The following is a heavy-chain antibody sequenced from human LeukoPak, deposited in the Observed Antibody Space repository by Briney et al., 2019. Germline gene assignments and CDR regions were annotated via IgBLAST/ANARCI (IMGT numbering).Heavy chain of an antibody. CDR1: GFTFSSYA. Sequence: PGGSLRLSCAASGFTFSSYAMSWVRQAPGKGLEWVSAISGSGGSTYYADSVKGRFTISRDNSKNTLYLQMNSLRAEDTAVYYCAKDHWGMVRGSKWYFDYWGQGTLVTVSS. CDR3: AKDHWGMVRGSKWYFDY. CDR2: ISGSGGST. V-gene: IGHV3-23*01. J-gene: IGHJ4*02. D-gene: IGHD3-10*01.